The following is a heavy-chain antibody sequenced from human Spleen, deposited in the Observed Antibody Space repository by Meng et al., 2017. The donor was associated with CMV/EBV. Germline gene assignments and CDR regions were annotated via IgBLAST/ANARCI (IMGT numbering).Heavy chain of an antibody. Sequence: GESLKISCAASGFTFSSSSMNWVRQAPEKGLEWVSSISSSSNHIYYADTVKGRLTISRDNAKNSLYLQMNSLRAEDTAVYYCARGYYYDGSGYFHYYGMDVWGQGTTVTVSS. CDR1: GFTFSSSS. CDR2: ISSSSNHI. D-gene: IGHD3-22*01. CDR3: ARGYYYDGSGYFHYYGMDV. J-gene: IGHJ6*02. V-gene: IGHV3-21*01.